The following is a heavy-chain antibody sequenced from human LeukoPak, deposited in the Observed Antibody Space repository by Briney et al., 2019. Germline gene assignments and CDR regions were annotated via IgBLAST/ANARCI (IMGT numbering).Heavy chain of an antibody. V-gene: IGHV3-30*02. CDR3: AKDNAYYHADY. D-gene: IGHD3-10*01. CDR2: IGYDGRNK. J-gene: IGHJ4*02. CDR1: GFTFSRYG. Sequence: GGSLRLSCAASGFTFSRYGIHWVRQAPGKWLDWVTFIGYDGRNKYYADSVKGRFTISRDNSKNTLYLQMNSLRAEDTAVYYCAKDNAYYHADYWGQGTLVTVSS.